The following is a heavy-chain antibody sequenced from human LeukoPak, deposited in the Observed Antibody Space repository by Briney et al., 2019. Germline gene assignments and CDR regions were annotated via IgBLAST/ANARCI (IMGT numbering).Heavy chain of an antibody. CDR3: APTYGDHNYFDY. Sequence: GGSLRLSCAASGFTFSSYWMHWVRQAPGKGLVWVSRINSDGSSTSYADSVKGRFTISRDNAKNTLYLQMNSLRAEDTAVYYCAPTYGDHNYFDYWGQGTLVTVSS. D-gene: IGHD4-17*01. CDR2: INSDGSST. V-gene: IGHV3-74*01. CDR1: GFTFSSYW. J-gene: IGHJ4*02.